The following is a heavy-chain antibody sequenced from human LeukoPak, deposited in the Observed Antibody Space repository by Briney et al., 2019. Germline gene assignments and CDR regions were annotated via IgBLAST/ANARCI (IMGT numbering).Heavy chain of an antibody. Sequence: ASVKVSCKASGYTFTSYGISWVRQAPGQGLEWMGWISAYNGNTNYAQKLQGRVTMTTDTSTSTAYMELRSLRSDDTAVYYCACRPPTFDAFDIWGQGTMVTVSS. CDR3: ACRPPTFDAFDI. CDR2: ISAYNGNT. CDR1: GYTFTSYG. V-gene: IGHV1-18*01. J-gene: IGHJ3*02.